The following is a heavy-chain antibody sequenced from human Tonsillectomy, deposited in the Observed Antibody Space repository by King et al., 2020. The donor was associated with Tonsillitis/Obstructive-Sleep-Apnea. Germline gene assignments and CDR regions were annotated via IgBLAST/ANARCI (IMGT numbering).Heavy chain of an antibody. D-gene: IGHD3-3*01. J-gene: IGHJ4*02. CDR1: GGSISSYY. V-gene: IGHV4-59*01. CDR2: IYYSWST. CDR3: ARGGTIFGVVDY. Sequence: VQLQESGPGLVKPSETLSLTCTVSGGSISSYYWSWIRQPPGKGLEWIAYIYYSWSTNYNPSLKSRVTISVDTSKNQFSLKLSSVTAADTAVYYCARGGTIFGVVDYWGQGTLVTVSS.